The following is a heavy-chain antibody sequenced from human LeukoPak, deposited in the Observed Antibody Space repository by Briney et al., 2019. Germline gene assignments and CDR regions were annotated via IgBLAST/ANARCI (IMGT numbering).Heavy chain of an antibody. D-gene: IGHD4-11*01. CDR2: IRYDGSNK. Sequence: PGGSLRLSCAASGFTFSSYGMHWVRQAPGKGLEWVAFIRYDGSNKYYADSVKGRFTISRDYSKNTLYLQVNSLRAEDTAVYYCAKDLSTVTEWFDPWGQGTLVTVSS. J-gene: IGHJ5*02. CDR3: AKDLSTVTEWFDP. V-gene: IGHV3-30*02. CDR1: GFTFSSYG.